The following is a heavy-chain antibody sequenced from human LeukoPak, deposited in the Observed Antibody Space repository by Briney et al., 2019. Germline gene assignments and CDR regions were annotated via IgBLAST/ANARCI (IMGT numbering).Heavy chain of an antibody. CDR2: INPNSGGI. D-gene: IGHD2-2*01. J-gene: IGHJ5*02. Sequence: EASVKVSCKASGYTFTDYYMHWVRQAPGQGLEWMGWINPNSGGINYAQKFQGRVTMTRDTSISTAYMELSRLRSDDTAVYYCARVSVVPAAINWFDPWGQGTLVTVSS. V-gene: IGHV1-2*02. CDR1: GYTFTDYY. CDR3: ARVSVVPAAINWFDP.